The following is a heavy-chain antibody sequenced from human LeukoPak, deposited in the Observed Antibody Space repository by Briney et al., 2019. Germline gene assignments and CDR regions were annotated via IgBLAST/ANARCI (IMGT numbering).Heavy chain of an antibody. D-gene: IGHD5-18*01. V-gene: IGHV3-21*01. CDR3: AKDGYSYGYGYFDY. Sequence: KSGGSLRLSCAASGFTFSSYSMNWVRQAPGKGLEWVSSISSSSSYIYYADSVKGRFTISRDNSKNTLYLQMNSLRAEDTAVYYCAKDGYSYGYGYFDYWGQGTLVTVSS. CDR1: GFTFSSYS. CDR2: ISSSSSYI. J-gene: IGHJ4*02.